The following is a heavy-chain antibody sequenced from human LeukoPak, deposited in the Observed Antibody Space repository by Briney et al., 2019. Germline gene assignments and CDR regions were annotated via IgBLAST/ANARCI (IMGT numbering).Heavy chain of an antibody. Sequence: ALVKVSCKASGYTFTSYYMHWVRQAPGQGLEWMGIINPIFGSTSYAQKFQGRVTMTRDTSTRTVYMELSSLRSEDTAVYYCARGSGELLHHDYWGQGTLVTVSS. CDR3: ARGSGELLHHDY. D-gene: IGHD1-26*01. J-gene: IGHJ4*02. CDR2: INPIFGST. CDR1: GYTFTSYY. V-gene: IGHV1-46*01.